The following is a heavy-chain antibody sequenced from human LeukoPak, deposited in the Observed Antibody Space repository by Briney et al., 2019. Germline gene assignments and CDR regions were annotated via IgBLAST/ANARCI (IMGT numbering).Heavy chain of an antibody. J-gene: IGHJ4*02. CDR1: GYTFTCYY. D-gene: IGHD2-15*01. Sequence: GASVTVSCKASGYTFTCYYMHWVRQAPGQGVEWMGWINPNSGGTNYAQKFQGRVTMNRDTSISTAYMELSRLRSDDTAVYYCARDYCSGGSCYSFHDYWGQGTLVTVSS. CDR2: INPNSGGT. V-gene: IGHV1-2*02. CDR3: ARDYCSGGSCYSFHDY.